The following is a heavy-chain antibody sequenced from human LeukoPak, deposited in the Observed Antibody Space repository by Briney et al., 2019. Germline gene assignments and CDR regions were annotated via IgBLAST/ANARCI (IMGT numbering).Heavy chain of an antibody. CDR2: ISSSSSTI. D-gene: IGHD4-23*01. V-gene: IGHV3-48*02. CDR3: ARSGKTTVVTPVGAFDI. Sequence: GGSLRLSCAASGFTFSSYSMNWVRQAPGKGLEWVSYISSSSSTIYYADSVKGRFTISRDNAKNSLYLQMNSLRDEDTAVYYCARSGKTTVVTPVGAFDIWGQGTMVTVSS. CDR1: GFTFSSYS. J-gene: IGHJ3*02.